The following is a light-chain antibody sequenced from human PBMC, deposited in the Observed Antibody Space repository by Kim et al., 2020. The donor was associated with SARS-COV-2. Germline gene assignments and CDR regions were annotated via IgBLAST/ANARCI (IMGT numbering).Light chain of an antibody. CDR3: QQYGSSPWT. CDR1: QRVSSSY. J-gene: IGKJ1*01. Sequence: SPEERAPPSCRAGQRVSSSYLAWYQQKPGQAPRLLIYGASSRAPGIPDRFSGSGSGTDFTLTISRLEPEDFAVYYCQQYGSSPWTFGQGTKVDIK. V-gene: IGKV3-20*01. CDR2: GAS.